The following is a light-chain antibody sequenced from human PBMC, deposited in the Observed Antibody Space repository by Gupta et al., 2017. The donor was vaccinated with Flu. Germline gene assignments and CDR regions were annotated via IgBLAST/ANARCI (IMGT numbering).Light chain of an antibody. CDR3: NSRDSSGNHVV. V-gene: IGLV3-19*01. CDR2: GKN. CDR1: RIGSYY. J-gene: IGLJ2*01. Sequence: GKTIRITSKGDRIGSYYVSWYHQKPGQAPVLVIYGKNNRPSGIPDRFSGSSSGNTATLTITGAQAEDEADYYCNSRDSSGNHVVFGGGTKLTVL.